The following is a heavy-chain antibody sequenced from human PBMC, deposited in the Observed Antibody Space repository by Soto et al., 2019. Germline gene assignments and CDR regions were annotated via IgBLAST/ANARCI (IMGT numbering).Heavy chain of an antibody. CDR3: AKDRTARPQTDY. CDR1: GFTFSSYA. Sequence: EVQLLESGGGLVQPGGSLRLSCAASGFTFSSYAMSWVRQAPGRGLEWVSAISGSGGSTYYADSVKGRFTISRDNSKNTLYLQMNSLRAEDTAVYYCAKDRTARPQTDYWGQGTLVTVSS. CDR2: ISGSGGST. V-gene: IGHV3-23*01. J-gene: IGHJ4*02.